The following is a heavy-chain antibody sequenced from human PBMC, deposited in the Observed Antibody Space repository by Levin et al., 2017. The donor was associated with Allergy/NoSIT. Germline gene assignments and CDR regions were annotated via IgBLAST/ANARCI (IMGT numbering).Heavy chain of an antibody. CDR1: GGSISSSSYY. J-gene: IGHJ4*02. V-gene: IGHV4-39*01. Sequence: SETLSLTCTVSGGSISSSSYYWGWIRQPPGKGLEWIGCIYYSGSTYYNPSLKSRATISVDTSKNQFSLKLSSVTAADTAVYYCARHGGYSGYGGWGFDYWGQGTLVTVSS. CDR3: ARHGGYSGYGGWGFDY. D-gene: IGHD5-12*01. CDR2: IYYSGST.